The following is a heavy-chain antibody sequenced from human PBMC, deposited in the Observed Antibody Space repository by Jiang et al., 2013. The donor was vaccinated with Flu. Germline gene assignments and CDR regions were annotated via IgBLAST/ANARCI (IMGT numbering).Heavy chain of an antibody. CDR3: VREMLVGAPAVFDV. CDR2: IWADGTNK. Sequence: VQLVESGGGVVPPGGSLRLSCAASGFTFKNYGFHWVRQAPGKGLEWVTLIWADGTNKYYIDSVKGRFTISRDNSKSMLYLQMNSLRAEDTAVYYCVREMLVGAPAVFDVWGQGNLVAVSS. CDR1: GFTFKNYG. D-gene: IGHD3-3*01. J-gene: IGHJ4*02. V-gene: IGHV3-33*01.